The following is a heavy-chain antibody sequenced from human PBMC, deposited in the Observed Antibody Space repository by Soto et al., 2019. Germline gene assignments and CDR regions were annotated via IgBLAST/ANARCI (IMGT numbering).Heavy chain of an antibody. CDR2: INPNSGST. Sequence: QVQLVQSGADVKKPGASVKVSCEASGYTFNGFFLQWGRQAPGQGLEWMGWINPNSGSTKYAQKFQGRVTMTRDTSISTAYMELSSLTSDDTAVYYCARYCATASCYAPGGMDVWGQGTTVTVSS. D-gene: IGHD2-2*01. J-gene: IGHJ6*02. V-gene: IGHV1-2*02. CDR1: GYTFNGFF. CDR3: ARYCATASCYAPGGMDV.